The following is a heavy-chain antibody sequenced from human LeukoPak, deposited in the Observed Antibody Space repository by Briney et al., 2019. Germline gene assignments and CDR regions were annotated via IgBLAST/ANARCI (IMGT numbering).Heavy chain of an antibody. CDR2: INPSGGST. CDR1: GYTFTSYY. V-gene: IGHV1-46*01. Sequence: ASVKVSCKASGYTFTSYYMHWVRQAPGQGPEWMGIINPSGGSTSYAQKFQGRVTMTRDTSTSTVYMELSSLRSEDTAVYYCARGLVDTAMVPSYYYGMDVWGQGTTVTVSS. J-gene: IGHJ6*02. D-gene: IGHD5-18*01. CDR3: ARGLVDTAMVPSYYYGMDV.